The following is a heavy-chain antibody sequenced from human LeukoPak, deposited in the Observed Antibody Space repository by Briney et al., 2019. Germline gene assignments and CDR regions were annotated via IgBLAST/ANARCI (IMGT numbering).Heavy chain of an antibody. CDR2: INAGNGNT. Sequence: APVKVSCKASGCTFTSYAMHWVRQAPGQRLEWMGWINAGNGNTKYSQKFQGRVTITRDTSASTAYMELSSLRSEDTAVYYCARDSMVNPFYYFDYWGQGTLVTVSS. J-gene: IGHJ4*02. CDR1: GCTFTSYA. D-gene: IGHD5-18*01. CDR3: ARDSMVNPFYYFDY. V-gene: IGHV1-3*01.